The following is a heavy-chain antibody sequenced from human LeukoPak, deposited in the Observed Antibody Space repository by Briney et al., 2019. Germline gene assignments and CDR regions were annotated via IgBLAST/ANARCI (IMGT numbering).Heavy chain of an antibody. CDR2: ITYDGSNK. D-gene: IGHD3-10*01. Sequence: WGSLRLSCAASGFTFSSYAMHWVRQAPGKGLEWVAVITYDGSNKYYADSVKGRFTISRDNSKNTLYLQMNSLRAEDTAVYYCARGTGKDYFDYWGQGTLVTVSS. CDR1: GFTFSSYA. CDR3: ARGTGKDYFDY. V-gene: IGHV3-30-3*01. J-gene: IGHJ4*02.